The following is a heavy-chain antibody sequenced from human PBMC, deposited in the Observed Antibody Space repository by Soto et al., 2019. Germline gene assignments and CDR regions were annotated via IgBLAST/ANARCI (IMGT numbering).Heavy chain of an antibody. J-gene: IGHJ4*01. V-gene: IGHV3-30*18. CDR2: ISYDGSNK. D-gene: IGHD3-22*01. CDR3: AKEGPGVYDSSGYADY. CDR1: GFTFSSYG. Sequence: PGGSLRLSCAASGFTFSSYGMHWVRQAPGKGLEWVAVISYDGSNKYYADSVKGRFTTSRDNSKNTLYLQMNSLRAEDTAVYYCAKEGPGVYDSSGYADYWGHGT.